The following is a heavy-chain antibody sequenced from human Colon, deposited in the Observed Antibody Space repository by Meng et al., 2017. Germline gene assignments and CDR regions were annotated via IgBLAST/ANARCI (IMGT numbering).Heavy chain of an antibody. D-gene: IGHD2-2*03. CDR3: TRDFGYCSSTSCYSGFLYWFDP. Sequence: VLLVPAGAEEEQAGASVKVSGKASGYTFNGYAMHWVRQAPGQRLEWMGWINAGNGNTKYSHKFQGRVTIIRDTSASTAFMELSSLRSEDTAVYYCTRDFGYCSSTSCYSGFLYWFDPWGQGTLVTVSS. CDR1: GYTFNGYA. CDR2: INAGNGNT. V-gene: IGHV1-3*05. J-gene: IGHJ5*02.